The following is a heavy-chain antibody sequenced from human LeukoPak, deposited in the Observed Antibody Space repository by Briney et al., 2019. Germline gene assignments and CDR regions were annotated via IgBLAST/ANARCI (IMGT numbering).Heavy chain of an antibody. CDR1: GGSISSGAYY. D-gene: IGHD3-22*01. V-gene: IGHV4-31*03. J-gene: IGHJ4*02. CDR3: AGLVGRYSSGLYYYYFDY. CDR2: IYNSGTT. Sequence: SETLSLTCTVSGGSISSGAYYWSWIRQLPGKGLEWIGYIYNSGTTYYNPSLKSRVTISVDTSKNQFSLKLSSVTAADTAVYYCAGLVGRYSSGLYYYYFDYWGQGTLVTVSS.